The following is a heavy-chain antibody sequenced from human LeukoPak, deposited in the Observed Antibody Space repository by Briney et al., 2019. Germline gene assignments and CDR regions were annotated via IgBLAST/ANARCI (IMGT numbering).Heavy chain of an antibody. V-gene: IGHV1-8*02. D-gene: IGHD3-9*01. CDR2: MNPNSGNT. CDR1: GYTFTTYK. Sequence: ASVKVSCKASGYTFTTYKMHLVRQAPGQGLEWMGVMNPNSGNTGYSQKFHGRVTMTRNTSISTAYMELSSQRYEETAVYYCARGQGAAILTGYHYYYGMDVWGQGPTVPVSS. CDR3: ARGQGAAILTGYHYYYGMDV. J-gene: IGHJ6*02.